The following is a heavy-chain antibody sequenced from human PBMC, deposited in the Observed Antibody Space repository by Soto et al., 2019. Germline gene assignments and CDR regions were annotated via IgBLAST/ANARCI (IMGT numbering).Heavy chain of an antibody. CDR1: GGSFSGYY. CDR2: INHSGST. J-gene: IGHJ5*02. V-gene: IGHV4-34*01. CDR3: ARGRRYYDFWSGYYIASWFDL. D-gene: IGHD3-3*01. Sequence: SETLSLTCAVYGGSFSGYYWSWIRQPPGKGLEWIGEINHSGSTNYNPSLKSRVTISVDTSKNQFSLKLSSVTAADTAVYYCARGRRYYDFWSGYYIASWFDLWGQGTLVTVSS.